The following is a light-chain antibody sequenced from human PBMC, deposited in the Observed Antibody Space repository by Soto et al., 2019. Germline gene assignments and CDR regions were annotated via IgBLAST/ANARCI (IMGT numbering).Light chain of an antibody. CDR2: EVS. Sequence: QSALTQPASVSGSPGQSITISCTGTSSDVGGYNYVSWYQQHPGKAPKVMIYEVSNRPSGVSNRFSGSKSVNTASLTISGLQAEEEADDYCSSYTRSSTVVFGGGTKLTVL. CDR1: SSDVGGYNY. CDR3: SSYTRSSTVV. V-gene: IGLV2-14*01. J-gene: IGLJ2*01.